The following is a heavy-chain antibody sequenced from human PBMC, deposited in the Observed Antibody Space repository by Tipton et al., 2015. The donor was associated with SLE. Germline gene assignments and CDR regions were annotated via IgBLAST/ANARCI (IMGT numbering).Heavy chain of an antibody. Sequence: TLSLTCTVSGGSISSSSYYWGWIRQPPGKGLEWIGSIYHSGSTYYNPSLKSRVTISVDTPKNRFSLKLSSVTAADTAVYYCASAVVVNNDWYFDLWGRGTLVTVSS. J-gene: IGHJ2*01. V-gene: IGHV4-39*07. D-gene: IGHD3-22*01. CDR2: IYHSGST. CDR1: GGSISSSSYY. CDR3: ASAVVVNNDWYFDL.